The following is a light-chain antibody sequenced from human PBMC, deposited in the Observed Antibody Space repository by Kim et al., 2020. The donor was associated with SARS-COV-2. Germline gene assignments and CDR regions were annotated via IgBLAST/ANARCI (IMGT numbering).Light chain of an antibody. CDR3: QQYDRRT. J-gene: IGKJ2*01. CDR1: QSISRW. CDR2: DAS. V-gene: IGKV1-5*01. Sequence: LSAFVGDRVTITCRASQSISRWLAWYQQKPGKAPKLLIYDASNLESGVPSRFSGSGSGTEFTLTISSLQPEDFATYYCQQYDRRTFGQGTKLEI.